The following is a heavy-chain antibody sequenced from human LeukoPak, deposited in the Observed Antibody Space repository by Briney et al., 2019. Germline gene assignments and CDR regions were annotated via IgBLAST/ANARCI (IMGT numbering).Heavy chain of an antibody. CDR3: ARDSAYDSSGTYDY. V-gene: IGHV4-39*07. D-gene: IGHD3-22*01. J-gene: IGHJ4*02. Sequence: VSGGSISXXXXXWGXXRQPXXXGXXXXGSIYYSGSTYYNPSLKSRVTISVDRSKNQFSLKLSSVTAADTAVYYCARDSAYDSSGTYDYWGQGTLVTVSS. CDR2: IYYSGST. CDR1: GGSISXXXXX.